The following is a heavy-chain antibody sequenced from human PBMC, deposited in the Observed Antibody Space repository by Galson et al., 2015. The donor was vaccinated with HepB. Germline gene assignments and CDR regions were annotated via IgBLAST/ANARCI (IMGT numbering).Heavy chain of an antibody. D-gene: IGHD6-19*01. V-gene: IGHV2-5*01. CDR2: FYWNDDK. J-gene: IGHJ4*02. Sequence: PALVKPTQTLTLTCTFSGFSLNTGGEGVGWIRQPPGRALEWLALFYWNDDKSYSPSLESRLTITKDTSKNQVVLTMTNMDPVDTATYYCAHRIYSSDGEGFDYWGQGTLVTVSS. CDR3: AHRIYSSDGEGFDY. CDR1: GFSLNTGGEG.